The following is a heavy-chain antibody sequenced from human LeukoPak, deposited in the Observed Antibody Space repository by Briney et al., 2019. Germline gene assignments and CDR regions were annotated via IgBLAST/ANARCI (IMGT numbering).Heavy chain of an antibody. CDR2: ISGSGGTT. CDR3: AKILASGSGSY. CDR1: GFTFSSYA. V-gene: IGHV3-23*01. D-gene: IGHD3-10*01. J-gene: IGHJ4*02. Sequence: PGGSLRLSCAASGFTFSSYAMSWVRQAPGKGLEWVSSISGSGGTTYYADSVKGRFTISRDNSKNTLYLQMNSLRAEDTAIYYCAKILASGSGSYWGQGTLVLVSS.